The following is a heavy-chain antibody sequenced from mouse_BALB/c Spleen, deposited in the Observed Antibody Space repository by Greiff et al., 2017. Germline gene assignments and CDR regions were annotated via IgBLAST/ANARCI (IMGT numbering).Heavy chain of an antibody. Sequence: EVQRVESGGGLVKPGGSLKLSCAASGFAFSSYDMSWVRQTPEKRLEWVAYISSGGGSTYYPDTVKGRFTISRDNAKNTLYLQMSSLKSEDTAMYYCARREVRRAWFAYWGQGTLVTVSA. CDR3: ARREVRRAWFAY. J-gene: IGHJ3*01. D-gene: IGHD2-14*01. V-gene: IGHV5-12-1*01. CDR2: ISSGGGST. CDR1: GFAFSSYD.